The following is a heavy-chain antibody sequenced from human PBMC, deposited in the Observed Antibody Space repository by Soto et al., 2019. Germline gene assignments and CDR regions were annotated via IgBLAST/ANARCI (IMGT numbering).Heavy chain of an antibody. D-gene: IGHD3-10*01. J-gene: IGHJ6*02. Sequence: QVPLVQSGAEVKKPGASVKVSCKASGYTFTSYGISWVRQAPGQGLEWMGWISAYNGNTNYAQKLQGRVTMTTDTSTSTAYMELRSLRSDDTAVYYCARVGLLWFGELLKNYYYYGMDVWGQGTTVTVSS. CDR1: GYTFTSYG. V-gene: IGHV1-18*01. CDR3: ARVGLLWFGELLKNYYYYGMDV. CDR2: ISAYNGNT.